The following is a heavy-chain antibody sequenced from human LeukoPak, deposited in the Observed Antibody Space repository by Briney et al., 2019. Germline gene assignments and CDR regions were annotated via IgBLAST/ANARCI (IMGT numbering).Heavy chain of an antibody. CDR2: MDTSGHT. D-gene: IGHD2-15*01. CDR1: GGSISGYY. CDR3: ARHWSHSVAQFGRSYWFDP. J-gene: IGHJ5*02. V-gene: IGHV4-4*07. Sequence: KPSETLSLTCIVSGGSISGYYWSWIRQPAGKGLEWIGHMDTSGHTNYNSSLMSGVTMSVDTSKNQFSLRLTSVTAADTAVYYCARHWSHSVAQFGRSYWFDPWGQGTLVTVSS.